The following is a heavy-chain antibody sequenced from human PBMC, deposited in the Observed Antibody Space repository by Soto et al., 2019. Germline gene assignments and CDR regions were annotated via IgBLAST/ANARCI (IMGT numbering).Heavy chain of an antibody. V-gene: IGHV3-30-3*01. Sequence: GGSLRLSCAASGFPFSSYAMHWVRQAPGKGLEWVAVISYDGSNKYYADSVKGRFTISRDNSKNTLYLQMNSLRAEDTAVYYCARDRKDYYDSSGYYHDYWGQGTLVTVSS. CDR2: ISYDGSNK. J-gene: IGHJ4*02. CDR1: GFPFSSYA. CDR3: ARDRKDYYDSSGYYHDY. D-gene: IGHD3-22*01.